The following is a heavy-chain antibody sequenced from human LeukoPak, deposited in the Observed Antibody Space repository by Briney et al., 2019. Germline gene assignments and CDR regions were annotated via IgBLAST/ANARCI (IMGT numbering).Heavy chain of an antibody. CDR2: LSGSGGST. Sequence: GGSLRLSCAASGFTFSTYAMSWVRQAPGMRLEWVSILSGSGGSTYYADSVKGRFTISRDNSKNTLYLQMNSLRAEDTALYFCAKNTEGGHDFAQTPYYFDCWGQGTLVTVSS. J-gene: IGHJ4*02. V-gene: IGHV3-23*01. CDR1: GFTFSTYA. CDR3: AKNTEGGHDFAQTPYYFDC. D-gene: IGHD3-3*01.